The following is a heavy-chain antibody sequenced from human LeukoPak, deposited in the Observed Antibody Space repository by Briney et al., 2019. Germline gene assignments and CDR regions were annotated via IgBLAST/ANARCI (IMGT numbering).Heavy chain of an antibody. CDR2: IIPIFGTA. J-gene: IGHJ6*03. Sequence: ASVKVSCKASGGTFSSYAISWVRQASGQGLEWMGGIIPIFGTANYAQKFQGRVTITADESTSTAYMELSSLRSEDTAVYYCASVAIFGVVIEAYYYMDVWGKGTTVTVSS. CDR3: ASVAIFGVVIEAYYYMDV. D-gene: IGHD3-3*01. CDR1: GGTFSSYA. V-gene: IGHV1-69*13.